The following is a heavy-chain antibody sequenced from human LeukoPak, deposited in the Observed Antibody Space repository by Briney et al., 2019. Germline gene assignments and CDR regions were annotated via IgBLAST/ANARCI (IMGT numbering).Heavy chain of an antibody. Sequence: ASVKVSCKASGYTFTNYGISWVRQAPGQGLEWMGWISAYNGDTNYAQKLQGRVTMTTDTSTSTAYMELRSLRSDDTAVYYCARDFSVLRYFDWLLQSSPYFDYWGQGTRVTVSS. CDR1: GYTFTNYG. CDR2: ISAYNGDT. J-gene: IGHJ4*02. D-gene: IGHD3-9*01. V-gene: IGHV1-18*01. CDR3: ARDFSVLRYFDWLLQSSPYFDY.